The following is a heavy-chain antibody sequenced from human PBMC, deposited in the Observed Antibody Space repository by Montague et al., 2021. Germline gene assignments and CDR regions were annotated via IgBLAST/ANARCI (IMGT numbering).Heavy chain of an antibody. J-gene: IGHJ5*02. CDR2: LFHNRGT. Sequence: SETLSLTCAVSGGSVSSNNWWTWVRQPPGKRLVWFGELFHNRGTTYSPSLKSRVTISMDKSKNQFSLKLTSVTAADTAVYYCARVAAWGYYDTSGPNWFDPWGQGTLVTVSS. CDR3: ARVAAWGYYDTSGPNWFDP. V-gene: IGHV4-4*02. D-gene: IGHD3-22*01. CDR1: GGSVSSNNW.